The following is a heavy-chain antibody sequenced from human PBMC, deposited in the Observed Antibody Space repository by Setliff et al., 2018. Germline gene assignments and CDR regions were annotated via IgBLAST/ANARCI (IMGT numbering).Heavy chain of an antibody. CDR1: GASINRDY. V-gene: IGHV4-59*12. D-gene: IGHD6-13*01. Sequence: SETLSLTCSVSGASINRDYWNWIRQPPGKGLEWIGYIHYSGSTNYNPSLKSRVTISFNTSKNQFSLSLSSVTAADTAVYYCAGGAFGSRWYVRPWFDPWGQGTLVTVSS. CDR3: AGGAFGSRWYVRPWFDP. CDR2: IHYSGST. J-gene: IGHJ5*02.